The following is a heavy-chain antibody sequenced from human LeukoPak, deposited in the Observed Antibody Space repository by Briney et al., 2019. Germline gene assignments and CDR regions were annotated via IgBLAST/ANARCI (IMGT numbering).Heavy chain of an antibody. J-gene: IGHJ4*02. CDR3: ARDKRIAGAGTFDY. CDR2: ISSSSSYI. V-gene: IGHV3-21*01. CDR1: GFTFSSYS. D-gene: IGHD6-13*01. Sequence: GGSLRLSCAASGFTFSSYSMNWVRQAPGKGLEWVSSISSSSSYIYYADSVKGRFTISRDKAKNSLYLQMNSLRAEDTAVCYCARDKRIAGAGTFDYWGQRTLVTVSS.